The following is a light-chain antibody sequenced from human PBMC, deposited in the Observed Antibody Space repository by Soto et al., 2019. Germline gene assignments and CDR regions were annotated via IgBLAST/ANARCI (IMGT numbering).Light chain of an antibody. CDR2: RAS. J-gene: IGKJ1*01. Sequence: EIVMTQSPATLSVSPGERVTLSCRASQSLNTNLAWYQQKPGQAPRLLIYRASTRPTGVPARFSGSGSGTEFTLTISSLQSEDFAVYYCHQYNTWPPWTFGPGTKVEI. CDR1: QSLNTN. CDR3: HQYNTWPPWT. V-gene: IGKV3-15*01.